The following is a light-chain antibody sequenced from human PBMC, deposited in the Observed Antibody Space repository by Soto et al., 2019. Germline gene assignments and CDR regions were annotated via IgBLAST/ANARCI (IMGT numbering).Light chain of an antibody. CDR2: GTS. Sequence: EIVLTQSPGTLSLSPGERXTLXXXTSQTVSSTYLAWYQQKRGQAPRLLIYGTSNRATGIPDRFSGSGSGTDFTLTISRLEPEXXXVYXXXLXXSSPLYSFAQGTELEIK. J-gene: IGKJ2*01. CDR1: QTVSSTY. CDR3: XLXXSSPLYS. V-gene: IGKV3-20*01.